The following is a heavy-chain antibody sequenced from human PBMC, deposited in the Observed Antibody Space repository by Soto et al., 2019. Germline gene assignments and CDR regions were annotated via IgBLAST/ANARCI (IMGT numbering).Heavy chain of an antibody. CDR1: GGTFSSYA. V-gene: IGHV1-69*12. CDR3: KLVPAAIRWNYAFDY. Sequence: QVQLVQSGAEVKKPGSSVKVSCKASGGTFSSYAISWVRQAPGQGLEWMGGIIPIFGTANYAQKFQGRVTITADESTSTAYMELSSLRSEDTAVSYCKLVPAAIRWNYAFDYWGQGTLVTVSS. CDR2: IIPIFGTA. J-gene: IGHJ4*02. D-gene: IGHD2-2*02.